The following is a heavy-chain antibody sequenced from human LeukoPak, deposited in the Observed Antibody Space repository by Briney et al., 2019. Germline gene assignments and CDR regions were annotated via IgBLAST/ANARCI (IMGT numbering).Heavy chain of an antibody. CDR2: ISISGDDT. D-gene: IGHD4-17*01. V-gene: IGHV3-23*01. Sequence: GGSLRLSCATSGFSFSSHAMTWVRQAPGKGLEWLSAISISGDDTYYADSVKGRFTISRDNSKNTLYLQMNSLSADDTAMYYCANEIRPNDYWGQGTPVTVSS. CDR3: ANEIRPNDY. CDR1: GFSFSSHA. J-gene: IGHJ4*02.